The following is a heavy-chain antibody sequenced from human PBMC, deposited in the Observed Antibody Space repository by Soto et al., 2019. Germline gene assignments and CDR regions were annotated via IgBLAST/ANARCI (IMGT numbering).Heavy chain of an antibody. D-gene: IGHD3-22*01. CDR3: ERDHQPYYYSSGLLPAYYCYYVMDV. Sequence: ASVKVSCKASGYTFTGYYMHWVRQAPGQWLELMGWINPNSGGTNYAQKFQGWVTMTRDTSISTAYMELSRLRYDDTAVYYCERDHQPYYYSSGLLPAYYCYYVMDVWGQGTTETVS. V-gene: IGHV1-2*04. CDR2: INPNSGGT. CDR1: GYTFTGYY. J-gene: IGHJ6*02.